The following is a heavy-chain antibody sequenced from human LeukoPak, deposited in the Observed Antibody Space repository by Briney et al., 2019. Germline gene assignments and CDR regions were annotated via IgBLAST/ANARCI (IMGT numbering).Heavy chain of an antibody. D-gene: IGHD2-21*02. J-gene: IGHJ6*03. CDR3: ARVVVTATPSLFYYYYYMDV. V-gene: IGHV1-18*01. CDR2: ISAYNGNT. CDR1: DYTFTSYG. Sequence: GASVKVSCKASDYTFTSYGISWVRQAPGQGLEWMGWISAYNGNTNYAQKLQGRVTMTTDTSTSTAYMELRSLRSDDTAVYYCARVVVTATPSLFYYYYYMDVWGKGTTVTISS.